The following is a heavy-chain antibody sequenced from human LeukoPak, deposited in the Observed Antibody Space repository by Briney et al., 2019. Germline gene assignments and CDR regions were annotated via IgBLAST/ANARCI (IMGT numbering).Heavy chain of an antibody. CDR3: ARDSQHHSSASEY. V-gene: IGHV3-7*01. D-gene: IGHD6-19*01. CDR2: LQQDGGAT. CDR1: VSTLRTHW. J-gene: IGHJ4*02. Sequence: PGGSLRLSCAASVSTLRTHWMTWVRQPPGKGLEWVASLQQDGGATHYVDSVKGRFTISRDNADNSLYLQMNSLRAEDTAVYYCARDSQHHSSASEYWGQGTLVTVSS.